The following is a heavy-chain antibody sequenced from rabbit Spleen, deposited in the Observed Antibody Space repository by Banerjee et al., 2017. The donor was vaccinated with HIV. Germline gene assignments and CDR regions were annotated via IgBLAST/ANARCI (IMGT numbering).Heavy chain of an antibody. V-gene: IGHV1S45*01. Sequence: QEQLEESGGDLVKPEGSLTLTCKASGFSFRSGWMFWVRQAPGKGLEWISCIAGSSSAFTYSATWAKGRFPIHKTASTTVTMQMTSLTVADPATYVCARDTGSSFPSYGMDLWGAGTLVTV. CDR3: ARDTGSSFPSYGMDL. CDR1: GFSFRSGW. J-gene: IGHJ6*01. CDR2: IAGSSSAFT. D-gene: IGHD8-1*01.